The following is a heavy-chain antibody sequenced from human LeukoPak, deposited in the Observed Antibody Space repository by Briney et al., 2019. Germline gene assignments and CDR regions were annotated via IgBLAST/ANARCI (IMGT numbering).Heavy chain of an antibody. J-gene: IGHJ5*02. CDR1: GGSFSGYY. CDR3: ATVAYGDYGNWFDP. D-gene: IGHD4-17*01. Sequence: SETPSLTCAVYGGSFSGYYWSWIRQPPGKGLEWIGEINHSGSTNYNPSLKSRVTISVDTSKNQFSLKLSSVTAADTAVYYCATVAYGDYGNWFDPWGQGTLVTVSS. V-gene: IGHV4-34*01. CDR2: INHSGST.